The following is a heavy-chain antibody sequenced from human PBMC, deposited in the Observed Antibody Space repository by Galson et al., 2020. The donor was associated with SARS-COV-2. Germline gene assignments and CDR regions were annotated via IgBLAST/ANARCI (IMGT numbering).Heavy chain of an antibody. Sequence: ASVTVSCQASRYTFTSYYIHWLRQAPGQGLAWMGIINPSCGGTTYAQKFQGRVTMTRDTYTSTVYMELSSLRSEDTAVYYCARDSQGGNDYNYLLFWGQGTLVTVSS. CDR1: RYTFTSYY. V-gene: IGHV1-46*01. CDR2: INPSCGGT. D-gene: IGHD4-4*01. J-gene: IGHJ4*02. CDR3: ARDSQGGNDYNYLLF.